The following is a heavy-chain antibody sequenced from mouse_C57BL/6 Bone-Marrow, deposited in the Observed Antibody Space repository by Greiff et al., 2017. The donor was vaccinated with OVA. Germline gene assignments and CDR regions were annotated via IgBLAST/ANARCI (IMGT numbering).Heavy chain of an antibody. CDR2: IDPSDSET. D-gene: IGHD5-5*01. CDR1: GYTFTSYW. J-gene: IGHJ4*01. CDR3: ARRCPTTDAMDY. Sequence: QVQLQQPGAELVRPGSSVKLSCKASGYTFTSYWMHWVKQRPIQGLEWIGNIDPSDSETHYNQKFKDKATLTVDKSSSTAYMQLSSLTSEDSAVYYCARRCPTTDAMDYWGQGTSVTVSS. V-gene: IGHV1-52*01.